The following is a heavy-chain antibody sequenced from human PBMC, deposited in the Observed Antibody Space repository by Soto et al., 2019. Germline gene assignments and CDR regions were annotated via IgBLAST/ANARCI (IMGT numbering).Heavy chain of an antibody. D-gene: IGHD6-6*01. J-gene: IGHJ4*02. CDR3: ARDTRYSSSSGGGD. CDR2: IIPIFGTA. CDR1: GGTFSSYA. V-gene: IGHV1-69*06. Sequence: QVQLVQSGAEVKKPGSSVKVSCKASGGTFSSYAISWVRQAPGQGLEWMGGIIPIFGTANYAQKFQGRVRITADKSTRTAYMGLSSLRSEDTAGYYCARDTRYSSSSGGGDWGQGTLVTVSS.